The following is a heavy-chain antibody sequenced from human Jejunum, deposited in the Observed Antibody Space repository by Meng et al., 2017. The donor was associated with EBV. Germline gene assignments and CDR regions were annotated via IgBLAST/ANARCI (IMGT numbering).Heavy chain of an antibody. V-gene: IGHV1-69*15. CDR3: ARAGGDYEDY. CDR1: GDRFGTYS. J-gene: IGHJ4*02. Sequence: DQLVQSGAEVKKPGSSVKVSCKASGDRFGTYSVSWVRQAPGQGLEWMGNTVPIFGTTSYAQKFQGRVTITADESTRTAFMELRNLRSEDSAMYYCARAGGDYEDYWGQGTLVTVSS. D-gene: IGHD4-17*01. CDR2: TVPIFGTT.